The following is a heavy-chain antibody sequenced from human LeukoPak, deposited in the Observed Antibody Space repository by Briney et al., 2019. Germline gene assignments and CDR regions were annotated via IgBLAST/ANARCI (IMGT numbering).Heavy chain of an antibody. V-gene: IGHV3-23*01. CDR2: ISGSGGST. D-gene: IGHD6-6*01. Sequence: GGSLRLSCAASGFTFSSYAMSWVRQAPGKGLEWVSAISGSGGSTYYADSVKGRLTISRDNSKNTLYLQMNSLRAEDTAVYYCAKRIAARLDYYYYMDVWGKGTTVTVSS. CDR1: GFTFSSYA. CDR3: AKRIAARLDYYYYMDV. J-gene: IGHJ6*03.